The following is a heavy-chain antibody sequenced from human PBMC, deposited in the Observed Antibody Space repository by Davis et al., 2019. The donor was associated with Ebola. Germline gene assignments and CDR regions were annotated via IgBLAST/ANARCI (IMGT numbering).Heavy chain of an antibody. V-gene: IGHV4-39*01. D-gene: IGHD3-3*01. CDR1: GGPTISSSSY. Sequence: SETLSLTCTVPGGPTISSSSYWGWIRQPPRKGLEWIGSIYYSGITYYNPSLKSRVTISVDTSKNQLSLKLRSVTAADTAVYYCARQGWSGYSLRHWLDPWGRGTLVTVSS. J-gene: IGHJ5*02. CDR2: IYYSGIT. CDR3: ARQGWSGYSLRHWLDP.